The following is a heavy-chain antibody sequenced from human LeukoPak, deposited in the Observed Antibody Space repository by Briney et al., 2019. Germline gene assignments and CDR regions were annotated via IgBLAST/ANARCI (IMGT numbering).Heavy chain of an antibody. CDR2: INHSGST. J-gene: IGHJ4*02. V-gene: IGHV4-34*01. D-gene: IGHD2-2*01. Sequence: SETLSLTCAVYGGSFSGYYWSWIRQPPGKGLEWIGEINHSGSTNYNPSLKSRVTISVDTSKNQSSLKLSSVTAADTAVYYCARGRNGYCSSTSCYRFNYWGQGTLVTVSS. CDR3: ARGRNGYCSSTSCYRFNY. CDR1: GGSFSGYY.